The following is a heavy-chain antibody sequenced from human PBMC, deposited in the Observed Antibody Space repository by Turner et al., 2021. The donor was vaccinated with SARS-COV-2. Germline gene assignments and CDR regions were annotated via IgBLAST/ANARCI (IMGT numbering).Heavy chain of an antibody. CDR3: ARQGDYYDSSGYYPDAFDI. V-gene: IGHV3-21*01. Sequence: EVQLVESGGGLVKPGGSLELSWAASGFTVSSYTMDGVRQAPGKGLEWVSSISRSSSYIYYADSVKGRFTISRDNAKNSLYLQMNSLRAEDTAVFYCARQGDYYDSSGYYPDAFDIWGQGTMVTVSS. D-gene: IGHD3-22*01. CDR1: GFTVSSYT. J-gene: IGHJ3*02. CDR2: ISRSSSYI.